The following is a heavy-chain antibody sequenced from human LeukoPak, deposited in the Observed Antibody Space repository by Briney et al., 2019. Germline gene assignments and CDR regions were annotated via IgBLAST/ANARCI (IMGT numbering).Heavy chain of an antibody. J-gene: IGHJ5*01. V-gene: IGHV6-1*01. Sequence: SQTLSLTCAISGDSVSTNSATWTWFRQSPSRGLEWLGRTYYRSKWYNDYAVSMKSRITINPDTSKNQFSLQLNSVTPEDTAVYYCARLVGASWFDSWGQGTLVTVSS. D-gene: IGHD1-26*01. CDR3: ARLVGASWFDS. CDR1: GDSVSTNSAT. CDR2: TYYRSKWYN.